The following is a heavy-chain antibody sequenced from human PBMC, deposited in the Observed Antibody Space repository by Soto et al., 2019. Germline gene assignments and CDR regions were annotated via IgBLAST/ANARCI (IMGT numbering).Heavy chain of an antibody. CDR1: GYPISSGYY. Sequence: ETLSLTCAVSGYPISSGYYWGWIRQPPGKGLEWIGIIHHSGSTYYNPSLRSRITISVDTSKNQFSLKMPSVTAADTAVYYCARSSGYVPGGYWGQGILVTVSS. CDR2: IHHSGST. V-gene: IGHV4-38-2*01. CDR3: ARSSGYVPGGY. J-gene: IGHJ4*02. D-gene: IGHD5-12*01.